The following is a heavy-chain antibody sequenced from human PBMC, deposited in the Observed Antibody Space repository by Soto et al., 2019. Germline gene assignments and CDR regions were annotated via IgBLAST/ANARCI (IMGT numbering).Heavy chain of an antibody. Sequence: SGGSLRLSCATSGFTFDDYAMHWVRQIPGKGLEWVSGINRNGETVGYADSVKGRFTISRDSAKNSLYLQMTTLRPEDTALYFCARDQDLGGYDLRPMYGLDVWGQGTTVTVSS. V-gene: IGHV3-9*01. CDR3: ARDQDLGGYDLRPMYGLDV. D-gene: IGHD5-12*01. CDR2: INRNGETV. J-gene: IGHJ6*02. CDR1: GFTFDDYA.